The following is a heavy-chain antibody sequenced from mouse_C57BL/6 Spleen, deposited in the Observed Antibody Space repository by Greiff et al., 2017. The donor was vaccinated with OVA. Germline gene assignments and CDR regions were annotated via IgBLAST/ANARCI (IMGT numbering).Heavy chain of an antibody. D-gene: IGHD1-1*01. CDR3: ARKGLTTVEYAMDY. V-gene: IGHV1-69*01. J-gene: IGHJ4*01. CDR1: GYTFTSYW. CDR2: IDPSDSYT. Sequence: QVQLQQPGAELVMPGASVKLSCKASGYTFTSYWMHWVKQRPGQGLEWIGEIDPSDSYTNYNQKFKGKSTLTVDKSSSTAYMQLSSLTSEDSAVYYCARKGLTTVEYAMDYWGQGTSVTVSS.